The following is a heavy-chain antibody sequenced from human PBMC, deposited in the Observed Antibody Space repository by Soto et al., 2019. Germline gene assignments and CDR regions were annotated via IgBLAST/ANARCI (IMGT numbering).Heavy chain of an antibody. CDR2: IKPGTPDI. Sequence: GESLKISCKAVGYTFGSAWIGWVRQMPGKGLEWIGIIKPGTPDIRYSPSVRGHVTISADESLSTAYLQWYSLKDTDTGMYYCAGRISHICYFWGQGTLVTVSS. V-gene: IGHV5-51*01. D-gene: IGHD3-10*01. J-gene: IGHJ1*01. CDR1: GYTFGSAW. CDR3: AGRISHICYF.